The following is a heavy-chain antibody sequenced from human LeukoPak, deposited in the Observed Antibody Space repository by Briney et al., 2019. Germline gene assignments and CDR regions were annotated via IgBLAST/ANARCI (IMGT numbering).Heavy chain of an antibody. CDR1: GGSFSGYY. D-gene: IGHD4-23*01. V-gene: IGHV4-34*01. J-gene: IGHJ6*02. CDR2: INHSGST. CDR3: ARDDYGGNVGYYYYGMDV. Sequence: SETLSLTCAVYGGSFSGYYWSWIRQPPGKGLEWIGEINHSGSTNYNPSLKSRVTISVDTSKNQFSLKLSSVTAADTAVYYCARDDYGGNVGYYYYGMDVWGQGTTVTVSS.